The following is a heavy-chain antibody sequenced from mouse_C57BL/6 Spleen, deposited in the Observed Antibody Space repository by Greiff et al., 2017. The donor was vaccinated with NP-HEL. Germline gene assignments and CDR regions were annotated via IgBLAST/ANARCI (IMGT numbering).Heavy chain of an antibody. D-gene: IGHD2-3*01. Sequence: QVQLQQSGAELVMPGASVKLSCKASGYTFTSYWMHWVKQRPGQGLEWIGEIDPSDSYTNYNQKFKGKSTLTVDKSSSTAYMQLSSLTSEDSAVYYCARGHSFYDGYLYYFDYWGQGTTLTVSS. J-gene: IGHJ2*01. V-gene: IGHV1-69*01. CDR3: ARGHSFYDGYLYYFDY. CDR2: IDPSDSYT. CDR1: GYTFTSYW.